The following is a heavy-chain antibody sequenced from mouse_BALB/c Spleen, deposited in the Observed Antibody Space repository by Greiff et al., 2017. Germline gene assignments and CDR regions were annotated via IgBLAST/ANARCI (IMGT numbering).Heavy chain of an antibody. J-gene: IGHJ2*01. V-gene: IGHV2-2*02. CDR1: GFSFTSYG. CDR3: DRNWDY. CDR2: ICSGGST. Sequence: VQLEESGPGLVQPSQCLSISCTASGFSFTSYGVHWVRQSPGKGLEWLGVICSGGSTDYNAAFISRLSISKDNSKTQVFFIMHSLQANDTAIYYCDRNWDYWGQGTTLTVSS.